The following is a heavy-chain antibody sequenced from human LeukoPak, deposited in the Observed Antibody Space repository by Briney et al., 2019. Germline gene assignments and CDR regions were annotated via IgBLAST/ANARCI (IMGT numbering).Heavy chain of an antibody. CDR1: GFTFSSYW. CDR3: AREPYYYGSGGDLRPFDP. V-gene: IGHV3-7*01. D-gene: IGHD3-10*01. Sequence: GGSLRLSCAASGFTFSSYWRSWVRQAPGKGLEGVANIKQGGSEKYYVDSGKGRFTISRDNAKNSLYLQMNSLRAEDTAVYYCAREPYYYGSGGDLRPFDPWGQGTLVTVSS. CDR2: IKQGGSEK. J-gene: IGHJ5*02.